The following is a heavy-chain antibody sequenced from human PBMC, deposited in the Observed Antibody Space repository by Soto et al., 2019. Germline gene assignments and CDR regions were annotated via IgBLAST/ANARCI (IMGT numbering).Heavy chain of an antibody. CDR3: ATDLRGSGKLYYYYGMDV. CDR1: GYTLTELS. Sequence: ASVKVSSKVSGYTLTELSMHWVRQAPGKGLEWMGGFDPEDGETIYAQKFQGRVTMTEDTSTDTAYMELSSLRSEDTAVYYCATDLRGSGKLYYYYGMDVWGQGTTVTVSS. CDR2: FDPEDGET. V-gene: IGHV1-24*01. J-gene: IGHJ6*02. D-gene: IGHD3-10*01.